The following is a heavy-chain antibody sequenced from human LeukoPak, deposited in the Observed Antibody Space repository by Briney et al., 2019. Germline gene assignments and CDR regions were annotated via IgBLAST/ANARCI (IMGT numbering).Heavy chain of an antibody. CDR2: IYYSGST. CDR1: GGSISSGDYY. J-gene: IGHJ1*01. CDR3: ARDGPPYCGGDCYSRYSQH. Sequence: KSSETLSLTCTVSGGSISSGDYYWSWIRQPPGKGLEWIGYIYYSGSTYYNPSLKSRVTISVDTSKNQFSLKLSSVTAADTAVYYCARDGPPYCGGDCYSRYSQHWGQGTLVTVSS. V-gene: IGHV4-30-4*08. D-gene: IGHD2-21*01.